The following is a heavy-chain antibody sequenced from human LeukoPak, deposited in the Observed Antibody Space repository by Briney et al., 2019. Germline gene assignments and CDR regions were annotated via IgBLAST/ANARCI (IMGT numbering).Heavy chain of an antibody. Sequence: GGSLRLSCAASGFTFSSYSMNWVRQAPGKGLEWVSYISSSSSTIYYADSVKGRFTISRDNAKNSLYLQMNSLRAEDTAVYYCARDSARRDGYNFDYWGQGTLVTVSS. D-gene: IGHD5-24*01. J-gene: IGHJ4*02. CDR3: ARDSARRDGYNFDY. CDR1: GFTFSSYS. CDR2: ISSSSSTI. V-gene: IGHV3-48*01.